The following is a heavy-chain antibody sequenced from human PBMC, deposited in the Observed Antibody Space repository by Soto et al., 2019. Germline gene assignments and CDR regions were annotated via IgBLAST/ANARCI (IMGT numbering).Heavy chain of an antibody. J-gene: IGHJ6*02. Sequence: GGSLRLSCSASGFTFSSYAMHWVRQAPGKGLEYVSAISSNGGSTYYADSVKGRFTISRDNSKNTLYLQMSSLRAEDTAVYYCVKGGSSGWYPLLSSYCGMDVWGQGTTVTVSS. CDR1: GFTFSSYA. D-gene: IGHD6-19*01. V-gene: IGHV3-64D*06. CDR2: ISSNGGST. CDR3: VKGGSSGWYPLLSSYCGMDV.